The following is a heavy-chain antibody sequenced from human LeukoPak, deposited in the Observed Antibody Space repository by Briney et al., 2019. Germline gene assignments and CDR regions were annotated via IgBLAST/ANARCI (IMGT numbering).Heavy chain of an antibody. CDR1: GGSISSYY. CDR3: ARHSSGWHWAFDY. J-gene: IGHJ4*02. V-gene: IGHV4-59*08. D-gene: IGHD6-19*01. Sequence: SETLSLTCTVSGGSISSYYWSWIRQPPGKGLEWIGYIYYSGSTNYNPSLKSRVTISVDPSKNQFSLKLSSVTAADTAVYYCARHSSGWHWAFDYWGQGTLVTVSS. CDR2: IYYSGST.